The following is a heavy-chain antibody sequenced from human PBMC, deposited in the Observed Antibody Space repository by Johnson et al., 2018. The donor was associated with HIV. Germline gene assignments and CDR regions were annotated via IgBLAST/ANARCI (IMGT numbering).Heavy chain of an antibody. CDR2: IYSGGST. J-gene: IGHJ3*02. CDR3: ARGRSGILILDDAFDI. V-gene: IGHV3-53*01. CDR1: GFTVSSNY. Sequence: EVQLVESGGGLIQPGGSLRLSCAASGFTVSSNYMSWVRQAPGKGLEWVSVIYSGGSTYYADSVKGRFTISRDISKNTLYLEMNIMRAEDTAVYYCARGRSGILILDDAFDIWGQGTMVTVSS. D-gene: IGHD1-14*01.